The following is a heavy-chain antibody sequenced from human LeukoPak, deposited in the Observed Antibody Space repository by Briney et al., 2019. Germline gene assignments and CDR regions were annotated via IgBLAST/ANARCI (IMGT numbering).Heavy chain of an antibody. Sequence: PGGSLTLSCAASGFTFSSYAMHWVRQAPGKGLEGVAVISYDGNNKHYADSVEGRFTISRDNSKNSLYMQMNSLRAEDTAVYSCARDLSGGGLYYWGQGTLVIVSS. D-gene: IGHD3-16*01. CDR3: ARDLSGGGLYY. V-gene: IGHV3-30-3*01. J-gene: IGHJ4*02. CDR1: GFTFSSYA. CDR2: ISYDGNNK.